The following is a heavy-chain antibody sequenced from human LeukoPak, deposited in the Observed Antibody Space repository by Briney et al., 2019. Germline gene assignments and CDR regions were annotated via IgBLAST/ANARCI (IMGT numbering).Heavy chain of an antibody. J-gene: IGHJ4*02. CDR3: ASPYSGYDPLPDY. CDR2: INPNSGGT. CDR1: GYTFTGYY. V-gene: IGHV1-2*02. Sequence: ASVKVSCKASGYTFTGYYMHWVRQAPGQGLEWMGWINPNSGGTNYAQKFQGRVTMTRDTSISTAYMELSRLRSDDTAVYYCASPYSGYDPLPDYWGQGTLVTVSS. D-gene: IGHD5-12*01.